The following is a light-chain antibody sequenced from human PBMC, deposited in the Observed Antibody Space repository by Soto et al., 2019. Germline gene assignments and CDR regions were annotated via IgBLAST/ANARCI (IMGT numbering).Light chain of an antibody. V-gene: IGKV3-15*01. CDR1: QSISSD. J-gene: IGKJ2*01. CDR2: GAS. CDR3: QQYNKWPRT. Sequence: EIVMTQSPATLSVSPGERATHSCRASQSISSDVAWYQQKPGQAPRLLIYGASTTATGIPARFSGSGSGTEFTLTISSLQSEDFAVYNCQQYNKWPRTFGQGTKVDI.